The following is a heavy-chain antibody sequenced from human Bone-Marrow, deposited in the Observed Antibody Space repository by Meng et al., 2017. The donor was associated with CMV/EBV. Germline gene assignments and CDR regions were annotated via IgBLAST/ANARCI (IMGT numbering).Heavy chain of an antibody. CDR2: INHSGST. CDR1: CGSFSGYY. J-gene: IGHJ4*02. V-gene: IGHV4-34*01. CDR3: ARGPRYSSSRRFDY. D-gene: IGHD6-6*01. Sequence: AVYCGSFSGYYWSWIRQPPGEGLEWIGEINHSGSTNYNPSLKSRVTISVDTSKNQFSLKLSSVTAADTAVYYCARGPRYSSSRRFDYWGQGTLVTVSS.